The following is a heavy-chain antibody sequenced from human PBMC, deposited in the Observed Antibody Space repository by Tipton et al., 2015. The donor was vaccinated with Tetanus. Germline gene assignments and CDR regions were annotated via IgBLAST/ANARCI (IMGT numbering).Heavy chain of an antibody. D-gene: IGHD3-16*02. CDR3: ARGSYRPVYYFDY. CDR2: INSDGSST. CDR1: GFTFSSYW. Sequence: SLRLSCAASGFTFSSYWMHWVRQAPGKGLVWVSRINSDGSSTSYADSVKGRFTISRDNAKNTLYLQMNSLRAEDTAVYYCARGSYRPVYYFDYWGQGTLVTVSS. V-gene: IGHV3-74*01. J-gene: IGHJ4*02.